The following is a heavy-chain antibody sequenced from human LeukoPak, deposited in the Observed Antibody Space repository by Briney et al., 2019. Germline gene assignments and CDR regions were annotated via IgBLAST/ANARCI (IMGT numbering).Heavy chain of an antibody. V-gene: IGHV1-2*02. CDR1: GYTFTGYY. J-gene: IGHJ5*02. Sequence: ASVKVSCKASGYTFTGYYMHWMRQAPGQGLEWMGWINSNSGGTNYAQKFQGRVTMTRDTSISTVYMELSRLRSDDTAVYYCAREKVEGANWFDPWGQGTPVTVFS. D-gene: IGHD2-15*01. CDR2: INSNSGGT. CDR3: AREKVEGANWFDP.